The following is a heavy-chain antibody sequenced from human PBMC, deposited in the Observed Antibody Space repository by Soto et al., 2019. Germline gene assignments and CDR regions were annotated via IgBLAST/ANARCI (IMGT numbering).Heavy chain of an antibody. V-gene: IGHV1-8*01. CDR3: ASTIRLWHDY. CDR2: MNPNRGNT. Sequence: QVQLVQSGAEVKKPGASVKVSCKASEYTFTSYDINWVRQATGQGLEWMGWMNPNRGNTGYAQKIQGRVTMTRNTSISTDYMEQSSLRSEDAAVYYCASTIRLWHDYWGQGTLVTVAS. J-gene: IGHJ4*02. CDR1: EYTFTSYD. D-gene: IGHD5-18*01.